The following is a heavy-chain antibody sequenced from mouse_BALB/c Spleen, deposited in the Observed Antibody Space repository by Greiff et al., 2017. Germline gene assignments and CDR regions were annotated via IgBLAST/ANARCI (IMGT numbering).Heavy chain of an antibody. CDR2: ISYSGST. CDR3: ARSGGYDWGYAMDY. Sequence: EGKLVESGPGLVKPSQSLSLTCTVTGYSITSDYAWNWIRQFPGNKLEWMGYISYSGSTSYNPSLKSRISITRDTSKNQFFLQLNSVTTEDTATYYCARSGGYDWGYAMDYWGQGTSVTVSS. CDR1: GYSITSDYA. V-gene: IGHV3-2*02. D-gene: IGHD2-2*01. J-gene: IGHJ4*01.